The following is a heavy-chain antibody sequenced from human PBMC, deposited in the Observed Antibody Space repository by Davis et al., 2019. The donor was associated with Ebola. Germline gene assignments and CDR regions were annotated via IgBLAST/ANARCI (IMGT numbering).Heavy chain of an antibody. CDR3: ARGVLLWFGESNWFDP. J-gene: IGHJ5*02. CDR1: GYTFTGYY. CDR2: INPNSGGT. D-gene: IGHD3-10*01. Sequence: ASVKVSCKASGYTFTGYYMHWVRQAPGQGLEWMGRINPNSGGTNYAQKFQGRVTMTRNTSISTAYMELSSLRSEDTAVYYCARGVLLWFGESNWFDPWGQGTLVTVSS. V-gene: IGHV1-2*06.